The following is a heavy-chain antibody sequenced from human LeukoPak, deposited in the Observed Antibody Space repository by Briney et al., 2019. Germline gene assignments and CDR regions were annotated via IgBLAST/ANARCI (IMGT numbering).Heavy chain of an antibody. CDR2: IFSSGST. J-gene: IGHJ5*02. V-gene: IGHV4-59*08. CDR1: GGSITGYY. D-gene: IGHD2/OR15-2a*01. Sequence: SETLSLTCTVSGGSITGYYWSWIRQPPGKGLEWVGYIFSSGSTNYNPSLKSRVTISLDTSKSPFSLKLISVTASDTAVYYCARLTKFLTTYYPTPWGQGTLVTVSS. CDR3: ARLTKFLTTYYPTP.